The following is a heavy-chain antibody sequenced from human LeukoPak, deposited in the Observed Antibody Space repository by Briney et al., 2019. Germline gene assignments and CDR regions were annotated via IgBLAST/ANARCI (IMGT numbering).Heavy chain of an antibody. CDR1: GFTFSDYY. CDR2: ISSSSTYT. CDR3: ARYGGGYYYIIDY. J-gene: IGHJ4*02. D-gene: IGHD3-22*01. Sequence: PGGSLRLSCAASGFTFSDYYMSWIRQAPGKGPEWVSYISSSSTYTNYADSVKGRFTISRDNAKNSLYLQMNSLRAEDTAVYYCARYGGGYYYIIDYWGQGTLATVSS. V-gene: IGHV3-11*06.